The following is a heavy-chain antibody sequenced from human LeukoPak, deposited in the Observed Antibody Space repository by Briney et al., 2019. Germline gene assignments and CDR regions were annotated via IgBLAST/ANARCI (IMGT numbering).Heavy chain of an antibody. CDR3: AKETATTVTYLLEY. CDR2: ITGSGEST. CDR1: GFTFTNYA. V-gene: IGHV3-23*01. D-gene: IGHD4-17*01. J-gene: IGHJ4*02. Sequence: GGSLRLSCAASGFTFTNYAMNWVRQAPGKGLEWVSVITGSGESTYYADSVKGRFSISRDNSKNTLNVQMNSLRAEDTAVYYCAKETATTVTYLLEYWGQGTLVTVSS.